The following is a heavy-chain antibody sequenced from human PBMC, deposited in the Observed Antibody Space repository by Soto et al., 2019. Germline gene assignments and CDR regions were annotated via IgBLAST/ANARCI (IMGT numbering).Heavy chain of an antibody. D-gene: IGHD3-16*01. CDR1: VGTFNNYG. CDR3: VRGGASSFYGLDV. Sequence: QVQLVQSGAEVKKPGSSVKVSCKASVGTFNNYGVTWVRQAPGQGLEGMGEVIPIFGTANYAQNFQGRVTITADESTSTAYMELSSLRSEDTAVYYCVRGGASSFYGLDVWGQGTTVTVSS. CDR2: VIPIFGTA. J-gene: IGHJ6*02. V-gene: IGHV1-69*12.